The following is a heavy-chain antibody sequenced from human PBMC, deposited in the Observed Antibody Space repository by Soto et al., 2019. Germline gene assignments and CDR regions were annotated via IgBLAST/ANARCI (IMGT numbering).Heavy chain of an antibody. Sequence: QVQLVESGGGVVQPGRSLRLSCAASGFTFSNYGMHWVRQAPGKGLEWVAVIWYDGSKKYYADSVKGRFTISRDNSKNTLYLQMDSLRAEDTAGYYCARGWGLTADYWGQGTLVTVSS. V-gene: IGHV3-33*01. J-gene: IGHJ4*02. D-gene: IGHD2-21*02. CDR1: GFTFSNYG. CDR3: ARGWGLTADY. CDR2: IWYDGSKK.